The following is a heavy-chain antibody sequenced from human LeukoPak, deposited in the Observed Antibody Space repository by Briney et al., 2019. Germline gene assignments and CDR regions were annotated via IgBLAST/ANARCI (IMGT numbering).Heavy chain of an antibody. CDR2: ISAYNGNT. CDR1: GYTFTSNV. D-gene: IGHD3-10*01. CDR3: ARYNRVTMVRGVTPVDY. J-gene: IGHJ4*02. Sequence: GASVKASCKAPGYTFTSNVISWVRQAPEQGLEGMEWISAYNGNTNYAQKLQGRVTMTTDTSTSTAYMELRSLRSDDTAVYYCARYNRVTMVRGVTPVDYWGQGTLVTVSS. V-gene: IGHV1-18*01.